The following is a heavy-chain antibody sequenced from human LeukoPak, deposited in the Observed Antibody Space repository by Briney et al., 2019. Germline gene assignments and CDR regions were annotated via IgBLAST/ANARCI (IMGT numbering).Heavy chain of an antibody. CDR1: GFSLSTNGVG. CDR2: LSWNDYK. CDR3: AHSRTSAWPTPYNYFDP. V-gene: IGHV2-5*01. D-gene: IGHD6-19*01. Sequence: SGPTLVKPTQTLTLTCTFSGFSLSTNGVGVGWIRQPPGKALEWLALLSWNDYKYYSPPLKSRLSITRDTSKNQVVLTLTNMDPVDTATYFCAHSRTSAWPTPYNYFDPWGQGTLVTVSS. J-gene: IGHJ5*02.